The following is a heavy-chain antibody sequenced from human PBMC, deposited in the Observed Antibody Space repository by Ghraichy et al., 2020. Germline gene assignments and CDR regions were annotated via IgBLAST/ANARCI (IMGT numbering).Heavy chain of an antibody. V-gene: IGHV3-9*01. J-gene: IGHJ6*02. D-gene: IGHD6-19*01. Sequence: LSLTCAASGFTFDDYAMHWVRQAPGKGLEWVSGISWNSGSIGYADSVKGRFTISRDNAKNSLYLQMNSLRAEDTALYYCAKDIGPNSSGWYDYYYGMDVLGQGTTVTVSS. CDR3: AKDIGPNSSGWYDYYYGMDV. CDR2: ISWNSGSI. CDR1: GFTFDDYA.